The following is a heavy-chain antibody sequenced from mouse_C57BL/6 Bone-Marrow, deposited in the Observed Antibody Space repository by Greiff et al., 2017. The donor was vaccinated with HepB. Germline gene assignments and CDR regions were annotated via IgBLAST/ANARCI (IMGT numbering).Heavy chain of an antibody. J-gene: IGHJ3*01. CDR3: VRHGPFFAY. Sequence: EVKLVESGGGLVQPKGSLKLSCAASGFSFNTYAMNWVRQAPGKGLEWVARIRSKSNNYATYYADSVKDRFTISRDDSESMLYLQMNNLKTEDTAMYYCVRHGPFFAYWGQGTLVTVSA. CDR1: GFSFNTYA. CDR2: IRSKSNNYAT. V-gene: IGHV10-1*01.